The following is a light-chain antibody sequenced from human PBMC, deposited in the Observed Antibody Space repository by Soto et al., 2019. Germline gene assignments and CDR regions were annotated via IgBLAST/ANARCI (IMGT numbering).Light chain of an antibody. V-gene: IGKV1-5*01. CDR3: QHYNSYTWT. Sequence: DIQMTQGPSTLSASVGDRVTVACRASQRISSSLAWYQQKPGKAPELLIYEASSLESGVPSRFSGRGAGTEFTLTISSLQPDDSATYYCQHYNSYTWTFGQGTKVDIK. CDR2: EAS. J-gene: IGKJ1*01. CDR1: QRISSS.